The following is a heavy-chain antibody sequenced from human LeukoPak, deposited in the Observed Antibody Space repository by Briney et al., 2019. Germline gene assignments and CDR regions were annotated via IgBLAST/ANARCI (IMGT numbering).Heavy chain of an antibody. Sequence: GGSLRLSCAASGFTFSSYAMHWVRQAPGKGLEWVAVISYDGSNKYYADSAKGRFTISRDNSKNTLYLQMNSLRAEDTAVYYCARGLLLWFGEAFDYWGQGTLVTVSS. J-gene: IGHJ4*02. CDR3: ARGLLLWFGEAFDY. CDR2: ISYDGSNK. CDR1: GFTFSSYA. V-gene: IGHV3-30*04. D-gene: IGHD3-10*01.